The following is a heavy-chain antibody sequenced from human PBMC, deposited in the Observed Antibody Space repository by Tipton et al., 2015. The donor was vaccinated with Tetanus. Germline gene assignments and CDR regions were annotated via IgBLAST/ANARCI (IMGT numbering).Heavy chain of an antibody. D-gene: IGHD1-1*01. Sequence: TLSLTCTVSGGSISSSSYYWSWIRQPPGKGLEWIGEINHSGSTNYNPSLKSRVTISVDASKNQFSLKLSSVTAADTAVYYCARAKQRKTGLGYFDYWGQGTLVTVSS. CDR3: ARAKQRKTGLGYFDY. V-gene: IGHV4-39*07. J-gene: IGHJ4*02. CDR2: INHSGST. CDR1: GGSISSSSYY.